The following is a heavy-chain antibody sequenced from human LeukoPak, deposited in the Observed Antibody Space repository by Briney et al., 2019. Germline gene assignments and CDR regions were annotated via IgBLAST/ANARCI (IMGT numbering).Heavy chain of an antibody. D-gene: IGHD6-13*01. V-gene: IGHV3-64*01. Sequence: PGGSLRLSCAASGFTFSSYAMHWVRQAPGKGLEYVSAMSSNGGSTYYANSVKGRFTISRDNSKNTLYLQMGSLRAEDMAVYYCARDPTHLNTYSSSWYDDSPDYYYYMDVWGKGTTVTVSS. CDR1: GFTFSSYA. CDR3: ARDPTHLNTYSSSWYDDSPDYYYYMDV. J-gene: IGHJ6*03. CDR2: MSSNGGST.